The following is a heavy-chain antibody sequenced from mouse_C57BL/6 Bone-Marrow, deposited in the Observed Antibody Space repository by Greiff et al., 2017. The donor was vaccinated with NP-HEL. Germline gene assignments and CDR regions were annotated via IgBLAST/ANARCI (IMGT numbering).Heavy chain of an antibody. J-gene: IGHJ1*03. V-gene: IGHV3-1*01. CDR2: ISYSGST. CDR3: ARGEGLFHWYFDV. CDR1: GYSITSGYD. D-gene: IGHD6-5*01. Sequence: EVHLVESGPGMVKPSQSLSLTCTVTGYSITSGYDWHWIRPFPGNKLEWMGYISYSGSTNYNPSLKSRISITHDTSKNHFFLKLNSVTTEDTATYYCARGEGLFHWYFDVWGTGTTVTVSS.